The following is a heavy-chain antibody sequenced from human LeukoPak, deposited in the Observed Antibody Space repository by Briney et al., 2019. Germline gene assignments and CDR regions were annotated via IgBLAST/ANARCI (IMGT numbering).Heavy chain of an antibody. CDR3: TSSSWPGGYYYGMDV. J-gene: IGHJ6*02. Sequence: PGRSLRLSCAASGFTFDDYAMHWVRQAPGKGLEWVSGISWNSGSIGYADPVKGRFTISRDNAKNSLYLQMNSLRAEDTALYYCTSSSWPGGYYYGMDVWGQGTTVTVSS. V-gene: IGHV3-9*01. CDR1: GFTFDDYA. D-gene: IGHD6-13*01. CDR2: ISWNSGSI.